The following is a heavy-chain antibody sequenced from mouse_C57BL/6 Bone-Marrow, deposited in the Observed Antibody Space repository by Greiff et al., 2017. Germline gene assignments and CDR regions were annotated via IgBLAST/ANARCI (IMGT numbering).Heavy chain of an antibody. CDR3: AREEGNYYGSSWFAY. D-gene: IGHD1-1*01. V-gene: IGHV5-16*01. CDR1: GFTFSDYY. Sequence: EVMLVESEGGLVQPGSSMKLSCTASGFTFSDYYMAWVRQVPEKGLEWVANINYDGSSTYYLDSLKSRFIISRDNAKNILYLQMSSLKSEDTATYYCAREEGNYYGSSWFAYWGQGTLVTVSA. CDR2: INYDGSST. J-gene: IGHJ3*01.